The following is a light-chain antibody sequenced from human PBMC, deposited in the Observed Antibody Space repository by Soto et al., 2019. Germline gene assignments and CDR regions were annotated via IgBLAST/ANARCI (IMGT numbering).Light chain of an antibody. V-gene: IGKV1-9*01. J-gene: IGKJ5*01. CDR1: QGISGY. CDR2: GAS. Sequence: IQLTQSPSSLSASVGDRVTITCRASQGISGYLAWYQQKPGKAPKLLIYGASLLQTGVPSRFSGSGSGTDVTLTISSLQPEDFTTYYCQQVNSYPLITFGQGTRLEIK. CDR3: QQVNSYPLIT.